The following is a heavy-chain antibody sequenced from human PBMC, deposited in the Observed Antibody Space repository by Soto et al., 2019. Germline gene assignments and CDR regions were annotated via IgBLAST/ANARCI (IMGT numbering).Heavy chain of an antibody. CDR1: GGSINRRGYY. Sequence: SETLSLTCTVSGGSINRRGYYWTWIRQHPGRGLEWIGYIYYTGNTYYNPSLKSRVTISVDTSKNHFSLNLSSVTAADTAVYYCARVPSPWGQGTLVTVS. CDR2: IYYTGNT. CDR3: ARVPSP. V-gene: IGHV4-31*03. J-gene: IGHJ5*02.